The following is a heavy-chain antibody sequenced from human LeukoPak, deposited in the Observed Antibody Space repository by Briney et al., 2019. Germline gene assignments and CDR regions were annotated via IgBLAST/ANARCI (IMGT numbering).Heavy chain of an antibody. D-gene: IGHD3-3*01. CDR2: INHSGSA. CDR1: GGSISSYY. CDR3: ARARRDSGYYKVDY. V-gene: IGHV4-34*01. Sequence: SETLSLTCTVSGGSISSYYWSWIRQPPGKGLEWIGEINHSGSANYNPSLKSRVTLSIDKSKNQFSLNLSSVTAADTAVYYCARARRDSGYYKVDYWGQGTLVTVSS. J-gene: IGHJ4*02.